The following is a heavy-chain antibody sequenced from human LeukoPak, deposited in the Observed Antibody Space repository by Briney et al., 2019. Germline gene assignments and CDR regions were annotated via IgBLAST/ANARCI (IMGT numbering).Heavy chain of an antibody. J-gene: IGHJ4*02. V-gene: IGHV3-21*01. D-gene: IGHD6-13*01. CDR3: ARDSEKGQQLVPGGYYFDY. CDR2: ISSSSSYI. CDR1: RFTFSSYS. Sequence: GGSLRLSCAASRFTFSSYSMNWVRQAPGKGLEWVSSISSSSSYIYYADSVKGQFTISRDNAKNSLYLQMNSLRAEDTAVYYCARDSEKGQQLVPGGYYFDYWGQGTLVTVSS.